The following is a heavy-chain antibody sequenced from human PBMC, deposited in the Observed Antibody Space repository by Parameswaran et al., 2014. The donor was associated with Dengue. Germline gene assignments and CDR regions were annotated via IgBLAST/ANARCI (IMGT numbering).Heavy chain of an antibody. J-gene: IGHJ6*02. CDR2: ISSSSSYI. CDR3: ARLVGDYDGGVLGMDV. D-gene: IGHD4-17*01. V-gene: IGHV3-21*01. Sequence: WIRQPPGKGLEWVSSISSSSSYIYYADSVKGRFTISRDNAKNSLYLQMNSLRAEDTAVYYCARLVGDYDGGVLGMDVWGQGTTVTVSS.